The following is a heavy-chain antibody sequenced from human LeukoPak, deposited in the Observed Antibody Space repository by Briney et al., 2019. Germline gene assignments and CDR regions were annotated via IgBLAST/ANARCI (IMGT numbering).Heavy chain of an antibody. CDR2: TNQEGSEK. CDR1: GLTISTYW. Sequence: PGGSLRLSCAASGLTISTYWMSWVRQAPGKGLEWVANTNQEGSEKYYVDSVKGRFTISKDNAKNSLYLQMNSLRAEDTAVYYCARDPKWLDYWGQGTQVTVSS. D-gene: IGHD5-12*01. CDR3: ARDPKWLDY. J-gene: IGHJ4*02. V-gene: IGHV3-7*01.